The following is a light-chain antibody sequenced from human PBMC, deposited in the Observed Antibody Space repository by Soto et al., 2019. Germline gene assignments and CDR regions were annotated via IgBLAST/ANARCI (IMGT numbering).Light chain of an antibody. Sequence: IVFAQFSGTLSFSPGETATLSCRGSQTVNSDYLAWFQQRPGQAPRLLIFATSRRATDIPDRFSGSGSGTDFTLAIRRLEPEDFAVYYCHQFGYSPRTFGQGTKVDIK. CDR3: HQFGYSPRT. CDR2: ATS. J-gene: IGKJ1*01. V-gene: IGKV3-20*01. CDR1: QTVNSDY.